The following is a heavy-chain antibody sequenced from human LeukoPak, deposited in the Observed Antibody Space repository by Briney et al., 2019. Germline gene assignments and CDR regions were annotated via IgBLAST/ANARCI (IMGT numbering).Heavy chain of an antibody. CDR1: GFTFSSYW. CDR2: INSDGSST. Sequence: PGGSLRLSCAASGFTFSSYWMHWVRQAPGKGLGWVSRINSDGSSTSYADSVKGRFTISRDNAKNTLYLQMNSLRAEDTAVYYCARDRGSGWYYFDYWGQGTLVTVSS. V-gene: IGHV3-74*01. D-gene: IGHD6-19*01. CDR3: ARDRGSGWYYFDY. J-gene: IGHJ4*02.